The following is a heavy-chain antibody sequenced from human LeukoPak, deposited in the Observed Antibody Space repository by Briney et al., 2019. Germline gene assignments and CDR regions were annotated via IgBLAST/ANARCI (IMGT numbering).Heavy chain of an antibody. CDR2: IYYSGST. Sequence: PSETLSLTCTVSGGSISGYYWSWIRQPPGKGLEWIGYIYYSGSTNYNPSLKSRVTISVDTSKNQFSLKLSSVTAADTAVYYCARRGCSGGSCYVFDYWGQGTLVTVSS. J-gene: IGHJ4*02. CDR1: GGSISGYY. CDR3: ARRGCSGGSCYVFDY. V-gene: IGHV4-59*08. D-gene: IGHD2-15*01.